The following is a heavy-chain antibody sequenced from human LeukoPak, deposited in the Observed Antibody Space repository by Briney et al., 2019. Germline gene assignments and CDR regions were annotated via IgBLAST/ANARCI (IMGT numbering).Heavy chain of an antibody. CDR1: GFTFSSYA. CDR3: ADWGYYDFWSGYSGAFDY. CDR2: ISGSGGST. V-gene: IGHV3-23*01. Sequence: GGSLRLSCAASGFTFSSYAMSWVRQAPGKGLEWVSAISGSGGSTYYADSVKGRFTISKDNSKNTLYLQMNSLRAEDTAVYYCADWGYYDFWSGYSGAFDYWGQGTLVTVSS. J-gene: IGHJ4*02. D-gene: IGHD3-3*01.